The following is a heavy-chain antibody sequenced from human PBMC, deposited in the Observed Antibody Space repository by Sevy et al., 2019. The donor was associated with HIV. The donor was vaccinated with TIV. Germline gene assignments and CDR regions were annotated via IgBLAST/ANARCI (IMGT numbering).Heavy chain of an antibody. CDR1: GYTFNSFY. CDR2: INPYSGGT. Sequence: ASVKVSCKASGYTFNSFYIHWVRQAPGQGLEWMGWINPYSGGTHYAQKFQGRVTLTRYTSISVAYMDLTSLRSNDTAVYYCVRDRFYGGDSVTFAGDFWGQGTLVTVSS. D-gene: IGHD2-21*02. V-gene: IGHV1-2*02. J-gene: IGHJ4*02. CDR3: VRDRFYGGDSVTFAGDF.